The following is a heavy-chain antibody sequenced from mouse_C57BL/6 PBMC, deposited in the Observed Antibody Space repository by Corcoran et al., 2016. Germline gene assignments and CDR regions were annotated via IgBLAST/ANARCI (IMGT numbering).Heavy chain of an antibody. CDR2: INTYSGVP. CDR3: ARTYYSNYDWFAY. J-gene: IGHJ3*01. V-gene: IGHV9-3*01. Sequence: QIQLVQSGPELKKPGETVKISCKASGYTFTTYGMSWVKQAPGKGLKWMGWINTYSGVPTYADDFKGRFAFSLETSASTAYLQINNLKNEDTATYFCARTYYSNYDWFAYWGQGTLVTVSA. CDR1: GYTFTTYG. D-gene: IGHD2-5*01.